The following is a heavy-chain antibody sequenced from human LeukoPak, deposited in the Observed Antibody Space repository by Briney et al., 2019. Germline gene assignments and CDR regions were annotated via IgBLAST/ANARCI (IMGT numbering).Heavy chain of an antibody. J-gene: IGHJ4*02. CDR1: GGPISSGDYY. CDR3: ARGSVTIVDY. D-gene: IGHD4-17*01. CDR2: IYYSGST. V-gene: IGHV4-30-4*01. Sequence: SQTLSLTCTVSGGPISSGDYYWSWIRQPPGKGLEWIGYIYYSGSTYYNPSLKSRVTISVDRSKNQFSLKLNSVTAADTAVYYCARGSVTIVDYWGQGTLVTVSS.